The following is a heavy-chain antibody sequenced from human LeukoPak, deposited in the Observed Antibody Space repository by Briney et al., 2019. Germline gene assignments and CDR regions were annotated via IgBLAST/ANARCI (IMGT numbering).Heavy chain of an antibody. CDR1: GGSISSYY. Sequence: SETLSLTCTVSGGSISSYYWSWIRQPAGKGLEWIGRIYTSGSTNYNPSLKSRVTMSVDTSKNQFSLKLSSVTAADTAVYYCARSKYNYDSSGYSYSYYYMDVWGKGTTVTVSS. D-gene: IGHD3-22*01. V-gene: IGHV4-4*07. CDR2: IYTSGST. CDR3: ARSKYNYDSSGYSYSYYYMDV. J-gene: IGHJ6*03.